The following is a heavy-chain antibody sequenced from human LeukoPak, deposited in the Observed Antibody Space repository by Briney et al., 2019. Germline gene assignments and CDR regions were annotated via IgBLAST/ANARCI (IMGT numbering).Heavy chain of an antibody. J-gene: IGHJ4*02. CDR3: ARNFCTGGSCYINDD. Sequence: SETLSLTCSVSGGSISGYFWTWIRQSPGKGLEWIGFIHYTGSINYNLSLKGRVTMSLDTAKNQYSLKLTSVTAADSAVYYCARNFCTGGSCYINDDWGQGTLVTVSS. D-gene: IGHD2-15*01. CDR2: IHYTGSI. CDR1: GGSISGYF. V-gene: IGHV4-59*01.